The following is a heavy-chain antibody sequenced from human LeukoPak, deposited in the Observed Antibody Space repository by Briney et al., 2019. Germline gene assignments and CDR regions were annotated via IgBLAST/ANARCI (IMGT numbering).Heavy chain of an antibody. CDR2: IYPDDSAI. Sequence: GESLKISCKGSGHDFINQWIAWVRPMPGEGLEWMGMIYPDDSAIRVSPSFQGQVTLSADKSINTAYLQWSSLKASDSAIYYCERLLIQGRRNYYHYMDIWGEGTTVTVSS. J-gene: IGHJ6*03. V-gene: IGHV5-51*01. D-gene: IGHD5-18*01. CDR3: ERLLIQGRRNYYHYMDI. CDR1: GHDFINQW.